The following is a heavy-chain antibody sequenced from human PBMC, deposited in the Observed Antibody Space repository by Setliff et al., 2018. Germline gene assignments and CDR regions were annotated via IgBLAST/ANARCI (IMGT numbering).Heavy chain of an antibody. CDR1: GGSISSYYW. CDR3: ARDQKGVVPAAMKAFDI. D-gene: IGHD2-2*01. CDR2: IYHSGST. J-gene: IGHJ3*02. Sequence: SETLSLTCTVSGGSISSYYWWSWVRQPPGKGLEWIGEIYHSGSTNYNPSLKSRVTISVDKSKNQFSLKLSSVTAADTAVYYCARDQKGVVPAAMKAFDIWGQGTMVTVSS. V-gene: IGHV4-4*02.